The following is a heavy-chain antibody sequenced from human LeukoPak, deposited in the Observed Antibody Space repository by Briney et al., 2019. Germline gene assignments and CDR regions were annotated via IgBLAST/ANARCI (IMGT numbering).Heavy chain of an antibody. V-gene: IGHV3-30-3*01. D-gene: IGHD3-10*01. J-gene: IGHJ4*02. CDR2: ISYDGSNK. Sequence: PGGSLRLSCAASGFTFSSYAMHWVRQAPGKGLKWVAVISYDGSNKYYADSVKGRFTISRDNSKNTLYLQMNSLRAEDTAVYYCARVGHTVVRGVIIFLDYWGQGTLVTVSS. CDR1: GFTFSSYA. CDR3: ARVGHTVVRGVIIFLDY.